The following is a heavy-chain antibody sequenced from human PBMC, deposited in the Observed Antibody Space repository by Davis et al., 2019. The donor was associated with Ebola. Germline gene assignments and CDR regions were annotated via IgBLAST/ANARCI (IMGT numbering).Heavy chain of an antibody. J-gene: IGHJ4*02. CDR2: INTNTGIP. CDR3: ARPGEYDTSSGLPY. CDR1: GYTFTNYD. Sequence: ASVKVSCKASGYTFTNYDINWVRQAPGQGLEWMGWINTNTGIPTFAQGFTGRFVFSLDTSVSTTYLHISSLKAEDTAVYYCARPGEYDTSSGLPYWGQGTLVTVSS. V-gene: IGHV7-4-1*02. D-gene: IGHD6-6*01.